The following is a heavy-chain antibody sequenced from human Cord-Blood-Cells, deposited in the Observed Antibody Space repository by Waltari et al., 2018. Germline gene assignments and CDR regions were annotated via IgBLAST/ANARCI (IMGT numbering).Heavy chain of an antibody. D-gene: IGHD3-22*01. J-gene: IGHJ4*02. V-gene: IGHV1-24*01. CDR2: CEPEDVET. CDR1: GYTLTELS. Sequence: QVQLVQSGAEVKKPGASVKVSCKVSGYTLTELSMHWVRQDPGKGLEWMGGCEPEDVETIYAKNFQGRCTINEHTATDTAYRKPSSLISEDTAVYYCATDGGDYYDSVYYWGQGTLATVSS. CDR3: ATDGGDYYDSVYY.